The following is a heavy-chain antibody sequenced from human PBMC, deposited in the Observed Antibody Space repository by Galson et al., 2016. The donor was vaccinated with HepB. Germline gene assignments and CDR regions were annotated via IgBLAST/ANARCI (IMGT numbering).Heavy chain of an antibody. D-gene: IGHD6-19*01. J-gene: IGHJ1*01. CDR3: ARYGDEAGWNFHQ. CDR2: ISSTSSYI. V-gene: IGHV3-21*04. Sequence: SLRLSCAASGFTFTSYSMFWVRQAPGKGLEWVSSISSTSSYIYYADSVKGRFTISRDNVEDSLSLQMNSLRSEDTAVYYCARYGDEAGWNFHQWGQGTLVTVSS. CDR1: GFTFTSYS.